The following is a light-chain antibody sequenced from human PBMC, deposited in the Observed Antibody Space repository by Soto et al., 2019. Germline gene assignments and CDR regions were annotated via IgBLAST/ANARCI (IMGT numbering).Light chain of an antibody. Sequence: EIVLTQSPATLSLSPGERATLSCRASQSVGSYLGWYQHKPGQAPRLLIYDASNRAPGIPARFSGSGSGTDFTLTISSIEPEDVAVYYCQQRSNWPRVTFGQGTKLEIK. J-gene: IGKJ2*01. V-gene: IGKV3-11*01. CDR3: QQRSNWPRVT. CDR2: DAS. CDR1: QSVGSY.